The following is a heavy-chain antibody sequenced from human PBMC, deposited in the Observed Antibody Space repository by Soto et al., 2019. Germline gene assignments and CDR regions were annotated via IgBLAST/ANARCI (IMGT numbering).Heavy chain of an antibody. CDR1: GGTFSSYS. V-gene: IGHV1-69*01. Sequence: QVQLVQSGAEVKKPGSSVKVSCKASGGTFSSYSINWVRQAPGQGLEWMGEIIPIFGTANYAQKFQGRVTISADESTSTAYMELSSLRSEDTAVYYCARDGGRHSGGIAYWGQGTLVTVSS. J-gene: IGHJ4*02. D-gene: IGHD1-26*01. CDR2: IIPIFGTA. CDR3: ARDGGRHSGGIAY.